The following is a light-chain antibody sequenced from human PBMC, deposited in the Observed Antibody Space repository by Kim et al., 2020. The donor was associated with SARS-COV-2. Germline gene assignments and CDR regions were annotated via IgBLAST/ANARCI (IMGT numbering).Light chain of an antibody. J-gene: IGKJ2*01. V-gene: IGKV1-39*01. CDR3: QQSYSTPMYT. Sequence: ASVGDRVTITCRASQSISSYLNWYQQKPGKAPKLLIYAASSLQSGVPPRFSGSGSGTDFTLTISSLQPEDFATYYCQQSYSTPMYTFGQGTKLEI. CDR2: AAS. CDR1: QSISSY.